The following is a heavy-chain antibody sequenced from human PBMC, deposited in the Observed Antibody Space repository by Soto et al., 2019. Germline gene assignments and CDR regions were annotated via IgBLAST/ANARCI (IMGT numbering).Heavy chain of an antibody. V-gene: IGHV3-33*01. Sequence: GGSLRLSCAASGFTFSNYDMHWVRQAPGKGLEWVAIIWYDGNNKYYADSVKGRFTISRDNSKNTLYLQMNSLRAEDTAVYYCAAEGPPSTTYGMDVWGQGTTVTVSS. CDR3: AAEGPPSTTYGMDV. CDR2: IWYDGNNK. CDR1: GFTFSNYD. J-gene: IGHJ6*02.